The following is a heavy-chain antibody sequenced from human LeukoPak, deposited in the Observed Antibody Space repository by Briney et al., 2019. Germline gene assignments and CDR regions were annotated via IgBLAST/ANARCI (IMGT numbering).Heavy chain of an antibody. CDR3: ARFSRITWGDSGDACDV. Sequence: SETLSLTCSAYGGSFSDNSWSWIRQSPGKGLEWIGEIDDGGNTNYNPSLMSRVIVSMEKSKKQFSLVMRSVAAADTAVYYCARFSRITWGDSGDACDVWGQGTTVIVSS. J-gene: IGHJ3*01. V-gene: IGHV4-34*01. D-gene: IGHD2-21*02. CDR1: GGSFSDNS. CDR2: IDDGGNT.